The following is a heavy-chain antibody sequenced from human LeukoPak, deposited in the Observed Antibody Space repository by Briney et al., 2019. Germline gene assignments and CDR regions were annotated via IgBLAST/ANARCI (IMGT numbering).Heavy chain of an antibody. D-gene: IGHD3-3*01. J-gene: IGHJ5*02. CDR1: GGSISSYY. CDR3: ARGQSYDFWSGSWVPLWNWFDP. Sequence: SSETLSLTCTVSGGSISSYYWSWIRQPAGKGLEWIGRIYTSGSTNYNPSLKSRVTMSVDTSKNQFSLKLSSVTAADTAVYYCARGQSYDFWSGSWVPLWNWFDPWGQGTLVTASS. V-gene: IGHV4-4*07. CDR2: IYTSGST.